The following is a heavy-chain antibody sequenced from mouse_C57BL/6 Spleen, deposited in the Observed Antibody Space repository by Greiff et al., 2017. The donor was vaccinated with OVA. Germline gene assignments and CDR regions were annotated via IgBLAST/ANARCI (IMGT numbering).Heavy chain of an antibody. CDR1: GYAFSSYW. V-gene: IGHV1-80*01. CDR3: ARKDPRGWYFDV. J-gene: IGHJ1*03. Sequence: QVQLQQSGAELVKPGASVKISCKASGYAFSSYWLNWVKQRPGKGLEWIGQIYPGDGDTNYNGKFKGKATLTADKSSSTAYMQLSSLTSEDSAVYFCARKDPRGWYFDVWGTGTTVTVSS. CDR2: IYPGDGDT.